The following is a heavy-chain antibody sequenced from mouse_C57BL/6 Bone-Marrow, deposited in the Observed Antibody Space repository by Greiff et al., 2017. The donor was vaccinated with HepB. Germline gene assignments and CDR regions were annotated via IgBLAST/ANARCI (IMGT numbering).Heavy chain of an antibody. CDR3: ERQGPYFDV. J-gene: IGHJ1*03. V-gene: IGHV1-54*01. CDR1: GYAFTNYL. Sequence: QVQLQQSGAELVRPGTSVKVSCKASGYAFTNYLIEWVKQRPGQGLEWIGVINPGSGGTNYNEKFKGKATLTADKSSSTAYMQLSSLTSEDSAVYFCERQGPYFDVWGTGTKVNVAS. CDR2: INPGSGGT.